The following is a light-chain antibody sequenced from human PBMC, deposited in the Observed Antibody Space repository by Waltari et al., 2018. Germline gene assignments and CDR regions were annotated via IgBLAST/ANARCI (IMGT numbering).Light chain of an antibody. CDR3: QAWDSSTGV. Sequence: SYELTQTPSVSVSPGQTASICSSGDTLGDKYACWYQQKQGQSPVLVIYQDSKRPSGIPERFSGSNSGNTATLTISGTQAMDEADYYCQAWDSSTGVFGGGTKLTVL. V-gene: IGLV3-1*01. CDR2: QDS. CDR1: TLGDKY. J-gene: IGLJ3*02.